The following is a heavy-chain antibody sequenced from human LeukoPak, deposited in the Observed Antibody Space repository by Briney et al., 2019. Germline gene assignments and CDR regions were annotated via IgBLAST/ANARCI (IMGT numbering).Heavy chain of an antibody. J-gene: IGHJ4*02. CDR3: ARGPPNWGYDY. CDR1: GYTFTSYD. CDR2: MSPNSGDT. D-gene: IGHD7-27*01. Sequence: ASVKVSCKASGYTFTSYDFNWVRQATGQRPEWMGWMSPNSGDTGYAQKFQDRVTMTRNTSISTAYMELSSLRSDDTAVYYCARGPPNWGYDYWGPGTLVIVSS. V-gene: IGHV1-8*01.